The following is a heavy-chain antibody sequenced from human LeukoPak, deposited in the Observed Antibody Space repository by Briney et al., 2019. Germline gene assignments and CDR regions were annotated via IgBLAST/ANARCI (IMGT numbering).Heavy chain of an antibody. D-gene: IGHD2-2*01. CDR2: ISYVGSNK. J-gene: IGHJ4*02. CDR1: GFTFSSYG. V-gene: IGHV3-30*18. CDR3: AKDLGAVVPAAMGLDY. Sequence: GRSLRLSCAASGFTFSSYGMHWVRQAPGKGLEWVAVISYVGSNKYYADSVKGRFTISRDNSKNTLYLQMNSLRAEDTAVYYCAKDLGAVVPAAMGLDYWGQGTLVTVSS.